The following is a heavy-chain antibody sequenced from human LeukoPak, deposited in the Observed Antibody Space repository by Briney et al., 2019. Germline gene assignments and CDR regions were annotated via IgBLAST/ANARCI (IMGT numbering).Heavy chain of an antibody. Sequence: GGSVRHSCAASGFTFSSYSKNWVRQAPGKGLEWVSSISSSSSYIYYADSVKGRFTISRDNAKNSLYLQMNSLRAEDTAVYYCAIEPRYSSRWYVIDDWGQGTLVTVSS. CDR1: GFTFSSYS. CDR3: AIEPRYSSRWYVIDD. J-gene: IGHJ4*02. D-gene: IGHD6-13*01. V-gene: IGHV3-21*01. CDR2: ISSSSSYI.